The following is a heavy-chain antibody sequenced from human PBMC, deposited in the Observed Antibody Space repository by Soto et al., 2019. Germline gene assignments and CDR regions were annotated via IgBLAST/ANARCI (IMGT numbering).Heavy chain of an antibody. CDR2: IYYSGST. V-gene: IGHV4-59*01. CDR3: ARAHYYDSSGYLIDY. Sequence: SEALSLTCTVSGGSISRYYWSWSRQPPGKGLEWIGYIYYSGSTNYNPSLKSRVTISVDTSKNQFSLKLSSVTAADTAVYYCARAHYYDSSGYLIDYWGQGTLVTVS. J-gene: IGHJ4*02. D-gene: IGHD3-22*01. CDR1: GGSISRYY.